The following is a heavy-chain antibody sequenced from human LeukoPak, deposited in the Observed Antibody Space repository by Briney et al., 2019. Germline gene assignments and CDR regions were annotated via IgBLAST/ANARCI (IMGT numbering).Heavy chain of an antibody. CDR2: IRSKAYGGTT. Sequence: GGSLRLSCTASGLTFGDYAMSWFRQAPGKGLEWVGFIRSKAYGGTTEYAASVKGRFTISRDDSKSIAYLQMNSLKTEDTAVYYCSGYSNYVGQDYYYMDVWGKGTTVTVSS. CDR3: SGYSNYVGQDYYYMDV. CDR1: GLTFGDYA. D-gene: IGHD4-11*01. V-gene: IGHV3-49*03. J-gene: IGHJ6*03.